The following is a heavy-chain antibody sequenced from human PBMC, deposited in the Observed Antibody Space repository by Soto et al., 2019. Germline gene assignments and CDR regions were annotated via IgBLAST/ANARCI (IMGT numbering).Heavy chain of an antibody. CDR1: GFTFNTYS. CDR2: ISRSHTYI. Sequence: EIQLVESGGGLVKPGGSLRLSCSASGFTFNTYSMTWVRQAPGKGLQWVSSISRSHTYIDYADSVRGRFTISRDNAHNALYLQMDSLRAEDTAVYYCARDSITIFGVAHYQSFDIWGQGTEVTVSS. D-gene: IGHD3-3*01. V-gene: IGHV3-21*02. CDR3: ARDSITIFGVAHYQSFDI. J-gene: IGHJ3*02.